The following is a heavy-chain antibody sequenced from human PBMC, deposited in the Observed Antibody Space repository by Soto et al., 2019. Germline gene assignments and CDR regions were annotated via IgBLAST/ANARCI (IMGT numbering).Heavy chain of an antibody. CDR1: GFIFIGSA. Sequence: GGSLRLSCAASGFIFIGSAIHWVRQAPGKGLEWVGRIRSRANNYATSSGASVRGRFTISRDDSENTAYLQLDSLESEDTAVYYCATPDPGLTHVFYNMDFWGQGTTVTVSS. D-gene: IGHD3-9*01. V-gene: IGHV3-73*01. J-gene: IGHJ6*02. CDR2: IRSRANNYAT. CDR3: ATPDPGLTHVFYNMDF.